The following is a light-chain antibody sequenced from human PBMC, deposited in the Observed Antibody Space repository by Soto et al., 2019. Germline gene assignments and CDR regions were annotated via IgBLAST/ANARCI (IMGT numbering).Light chain of an antibody. CDR2: GNS. CDR1: SSNIGAGYD. CDR3: QSYDSSLSGGV. J-gene: IGLJ7*01. V-gene: IGLV1-40*01. Sequence: QPVLTQPPSVSGAPGQRVTISCTGSSSNIGAGYDVHWYQQLPGTAPKLLIYGNSNRPSGVPDRFFGAKSGTSASLAITGLQAEDEADYYCQSYDSSLSGGVFGGGTQLTVL.